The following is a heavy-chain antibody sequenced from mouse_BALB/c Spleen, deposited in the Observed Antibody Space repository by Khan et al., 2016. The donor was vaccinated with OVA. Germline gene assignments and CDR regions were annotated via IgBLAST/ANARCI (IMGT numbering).Heavy chain of an antibody. Sequence: EVKLMESGGDLVKPGGSLKLSCAASGFTFSTYGMSWVRQIPDKRLEWVATISSGGSYTYYPDSVKGRFTISRDNAKNTLYLQMSSLKSEDTSIYYCARLAYYYDSEGFAYWGQGTLVTVSA. CDR2: ISSGGSYT. V-gene: IGHV5-6*01. CDR3: ARLAYYYDSEGFAY. J-gene: IGHJ3*01. D-gene: IGHD1-1*01. CDR1: GFTFSTYG.